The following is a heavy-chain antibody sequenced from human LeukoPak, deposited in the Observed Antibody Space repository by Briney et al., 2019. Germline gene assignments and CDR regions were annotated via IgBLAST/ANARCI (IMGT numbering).Heavy chain of an antibody. CDR3: AKTRGSGPFDY. D-gene: IGHD3-10*01. CDR1: RFTFSSYG. Sequence: GGSLRLSCAASRFTFSSYGMSWVRQAPGKGLEWVSAISGSGGSTYYADSVKGRFTISRDNSKNTLYLQMNSLRAEDTAVYYCAKTRGSGPFDYWGQGTLVTVSS. CDR2: ISGSGGST. V-gene: IGHV3-23*01. J-gene: IGHJ4*02.